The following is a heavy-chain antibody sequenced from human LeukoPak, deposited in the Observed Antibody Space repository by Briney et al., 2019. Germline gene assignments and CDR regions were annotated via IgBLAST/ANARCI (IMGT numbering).Heavy chain of an antibody. V-gene: IGHV1-58*01. D-gene: IGHD6-19*01. J-gene: IGHJ2*01. Sequence: TSVKVSCKASGFTFTSSAVQWVRQARGQRLEWIGWIVVGSGNTNYAQKFQERDTITRDMSTSTAYMELSSLRSEDTAVYYCAAAVAGRYFDLWGRGTLVTVSS. CDR3: AAAVAGRYFDL. CDR1: GFTFTSSA. CDR2: IVVGSGNT.